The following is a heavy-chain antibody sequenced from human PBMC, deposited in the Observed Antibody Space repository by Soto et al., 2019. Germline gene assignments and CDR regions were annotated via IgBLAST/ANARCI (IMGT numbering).Heavy chain of an antibody. CDR2: INAGNGNT. CDR3: AINRIAVAGSYGMDV. V-gene: IGHV1-3*01. CDR1: GYTFTSYA. J-gene: IGHJ6*04. Sequence: ASVKVSCKASGYTFTSYAMHWVRQAPGQRLEWMGWINAGNGNTKYSQKFQGRVTITRDTSASTAYMELSSLRSEDTAVYYCAINRIAVAGSYGMDVGGKGTRVTVPS. D-gene: IGHD6-19*01.